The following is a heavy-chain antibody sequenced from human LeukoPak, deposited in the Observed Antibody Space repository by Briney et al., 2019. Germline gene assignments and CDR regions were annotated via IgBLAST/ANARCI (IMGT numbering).Heavy chain of an antibody. CDR2: INQDGSEK. J-gene: IGHJ4*02. CDR3: ARGRGAY. CDR1: GFTFSTYW. V-gene: IGHV3-7*01. D-gene: IGHD4/OR15-4a*01. Sequence: PGGSLRLSCAASGFTFSTYWMNWVRQAPGMGLECVASINQDGSEKYYVDSVKGQFTISRDNAKESVYLQMNSLRAEDTAVYYCARGRGAYWGQGTLVTVSS.